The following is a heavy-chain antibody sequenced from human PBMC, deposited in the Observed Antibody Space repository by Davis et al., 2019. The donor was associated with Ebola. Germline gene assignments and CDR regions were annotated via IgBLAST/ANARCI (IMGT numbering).Heavy chain of an antibody. D-gene: IGHD6-13*01. J-gene: IGHJ4*02. CDR1: GFTFSSYA. Sequence: GESLKISCAASGFTFSSYAMSWVRQAPGKGLEWVSAISGSGGSTYYADSVKGRFTISRDNSKNTLYLQMNSLRAEDTAVYYCAKWLIIAASDYWGQGTLVTVSS. V-gene: IGHV3-23*01. CDR3: AKWLIIAASDY. CDR2: ISGSGGST.